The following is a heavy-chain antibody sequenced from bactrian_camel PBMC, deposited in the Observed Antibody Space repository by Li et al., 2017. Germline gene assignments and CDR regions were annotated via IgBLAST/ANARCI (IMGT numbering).Heavy chain of an antibody. D-gene: IGHD4*01. CDR2: IYTGGSPA. J-gene: IGHJ4*01. V-gene: IGHV3S7*01. CDR1: GFTFSSYA. CDR3: AKDQTWYRPISTTTISPV. Sequence: HVQLVESGGGLVQPGGSLRLSCAASGFTFSSYAMSWVRQAPGKGLEWVSNIYTGGSPADYSDSVKGRFTISRDNAKNTLYLQMNSLKTEDTAMYYCAKDQTWYRPISTTTISPVRGQGTQVTVS.